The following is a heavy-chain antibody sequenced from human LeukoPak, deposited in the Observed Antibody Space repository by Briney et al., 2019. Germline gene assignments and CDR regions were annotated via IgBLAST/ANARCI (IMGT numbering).Heavy chain of an antibody. D-gene: IGHD4-17*01. CDR3: ARLQDGDYRRLGVNWFDP. Sequence: PSETLSLTCTVSGGSISSYYWSWIRQPPGMGLEWIGYIYYSGSTNYNPSLKSRVTISVDTSKNQFSLKLSSVTAADTAVYYCARLQDGDYRRLGVNWFDPWGQGTLVTVSS. V-gene: IGHV4-59*01. CDR2: IYYSGST. J-gene: IGHJ5*02. CDR1: GGSISSYY.